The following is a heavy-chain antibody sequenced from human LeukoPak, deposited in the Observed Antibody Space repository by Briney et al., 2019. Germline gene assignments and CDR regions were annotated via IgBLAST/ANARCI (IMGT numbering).Heavy chain of an antibody. CDR2: ISYDGSNK. CDR1: GFTFSSYG. Sequence: PGESLRLSCAASGFTFSSYGMHWVRQAPGKGLEWVAVISYDGSNKYYADSVKGRFTISRDNSKNTLYLQMNSLRAEDTAVYYCAKDHYSSSWRGADYWGQGTLVTVSS. V-gene: IGHV3-30*18. D-gene: IGHD6-13*01. CDR3: AKDHYSSSWRGADY. J-gene: IGHJ4*02.